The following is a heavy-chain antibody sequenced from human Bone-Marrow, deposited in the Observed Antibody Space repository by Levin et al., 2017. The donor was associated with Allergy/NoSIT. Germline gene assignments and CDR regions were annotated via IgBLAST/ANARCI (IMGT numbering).Heavy chain of an antibody. Sequence: SSETLSLTCAVSGASISSTNWWSWVRQSPGKGLEWIGEIYHSGTTSYNPSLKSRVNISIDKTKNQFSLSLTSVTAADTAIYYCARISFGEIFDTFDIWGQGTMVTVSS. CDR1: GASISSTNW. CDR2: IYHSGTT. D-gene: IGHD3-10*01. V-gene: IGHV4-4*02. CDR3: ARISFGEIFDTFDI. J-gene: IGHJ3*02.